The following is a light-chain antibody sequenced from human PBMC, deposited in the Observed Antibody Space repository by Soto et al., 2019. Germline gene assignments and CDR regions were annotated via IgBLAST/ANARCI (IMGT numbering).Light chain of an antibody. V-gene: IGKV3-11*01. CDR1: QSVSSY. J-gene: IGKJ2*01. CDR3: QQRSNWPPKYT. Sequence: EIVLTQSPATLSLSPGERATLSCRASQSVSSYLAWYQQKPGQAPRLLIYDASNRATGIPARFSGSGSGTDFTLTISSLETEDFAVYYCQQRSNWPPKYTFGQGTKLEI. CDR2: DAS.